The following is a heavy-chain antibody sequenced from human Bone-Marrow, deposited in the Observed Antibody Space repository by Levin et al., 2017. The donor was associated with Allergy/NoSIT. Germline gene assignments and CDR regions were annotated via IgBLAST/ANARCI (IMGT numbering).Heavy chain of an antibody. Sequence: GESLKISCAASGFTFSAYGMSWVRQAPGKGLEWVSAIGPSGSTYYADSVRGRFTISRDNYWNTVYLQMNSLRAEDTAIFYCAKDRRWPDDVFDTWGQGTVVTVSS. D-gene: IGHD2-15*01. CDR3: AKDRRWPDDVFDT. V-gene: IGHV3-23*01. CDR1: GFTFSAYG. CDR2: IGPSGST. J-gene: IGHJ3*02.